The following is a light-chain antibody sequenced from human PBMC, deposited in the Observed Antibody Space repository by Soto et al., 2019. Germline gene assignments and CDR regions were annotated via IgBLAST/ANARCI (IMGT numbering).Light chain of an antibody. Sequence: QSALTQPASASGSPGQSMTISCTGTSSDVGGYNYVSWYQQHPGKAPKLMIYDVSNRPSGVSNRFSGSKSGNTASLTISGLQAEDEADYYCSSYTSSSTVVFGGGTKVTVL. CDR1: SSDVGGYNY. J-gene: IGLJ2*01. V-gene: IGLV2-14*01. CDR2: DVS. CDR3: SSYTSSSTVV.